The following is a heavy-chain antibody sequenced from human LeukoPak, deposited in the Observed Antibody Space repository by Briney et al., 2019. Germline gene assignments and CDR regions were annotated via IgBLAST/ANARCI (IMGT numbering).Heavy chain of an antibody. CDR2: ISPNSGGK. Sequence: ASVKVSCKASGNTFTGYYMHWVRQAPGQGLEWVGWISPNSGGKVFAQKFQGRLTLTRDTSISTVYLDLSRLRSDDMAVYYCARHPPRIASAGDDAFGIWGQGTMVTVSS. CDR3: ARHPPRIASAGDDAFGI. CDR1: GNTFTGYY. D-gene: IGHD6-13*01. J-gene: IGHJ3*02. V-gene: IGHV1-2*02.